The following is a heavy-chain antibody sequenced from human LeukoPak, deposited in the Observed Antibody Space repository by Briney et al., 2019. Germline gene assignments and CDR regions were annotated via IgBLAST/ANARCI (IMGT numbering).Heavy chain of an antibody. V-gene: IGHV5-51*01. CDR2: IYPGDSDT. D-gene: IGHD2-21*02. CDR3: TRRAYCGGDCYSDY. J-gene: IGHJ4*02. Sequence: GESLKISCKGSGYSFTNYWIAWVRQMPGKGLEWMGIIYPGDSDTRYSTSFQGQVTSSADKSISPAYLQWSSLNASDTAMYYCTRRAYCGGDCYSDYWGQGTLVTVSS. CDR1: GYSFTNYW.